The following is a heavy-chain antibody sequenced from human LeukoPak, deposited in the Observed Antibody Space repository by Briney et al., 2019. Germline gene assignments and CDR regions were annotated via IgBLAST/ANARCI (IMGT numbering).Heavy chain of an antibody. Sequence: PGGSLRLSCSASGFTFSTYWMSWVRQAPGKGLEWVANIKEDGSEKNYADSVKGRLTISRDNAKNSLYLQMNSLRAEDTAVYYCARGYTCGYWGQGTLVIVSS. J-gene: IGHJ4*02. CDR3: ARGYTCGY. D-gene: IGHD5-18*01. V-gene: IGHV3-7*04. CDR1: GFTFSTYW. CDR2: IKEDGSEK.